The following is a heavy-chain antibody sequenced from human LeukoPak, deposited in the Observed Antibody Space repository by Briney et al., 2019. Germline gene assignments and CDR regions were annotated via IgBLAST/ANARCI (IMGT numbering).Heavy chain of an antibody. Sequence: SQTLSLTCTVSGGSISSGSYYWSWIRQPAGKGLEWIGRIYTSGSTNYNPSLKSRVTISVDTSKNQFSLKLSSVTAADTAVYYCAREWHLRFLEARYNWFDPWGQGTLVTVSS. CDR1: GGSISSGSYY. D-gene: IGHD3-3*01. CDR2: IYTSGST. CDR3: AREWHLRFLEARYNWFDP. J-gene: IGHJ5*02. V-gene: IGHV4-61*02.